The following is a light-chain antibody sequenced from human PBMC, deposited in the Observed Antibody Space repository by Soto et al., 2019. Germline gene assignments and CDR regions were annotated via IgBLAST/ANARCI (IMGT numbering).Light chain of an antibody. Sequence: EIVLTQSPGTLSLSPGERATLSCRASQSVSSSYLAWYQQKPGQAPRLLIYGASSRATGIPDRFSGSGSGTDFTLTISRLQAEDVAVYYCQHYYSAPRTFGQGTKVEIK. J-gene: IGKJ1*01. CDR1: QSVSSSY. V-gene: IGKV3-20*01. CDR3: QHYYSAPRT. CDR2: GAS.